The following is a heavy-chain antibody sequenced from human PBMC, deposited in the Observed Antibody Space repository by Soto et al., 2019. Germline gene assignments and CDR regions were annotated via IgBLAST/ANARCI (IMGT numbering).Heavy chain of an antibody. CDR2: IYHSGST. V-gene: IGHV4-4*02. Sequence: QVQLQESGPGLVKPSGTLSLTCAVSSGSISSSNWWSWVRQPPGKGLEWIGEIYHSGSTNYNPSLKSRVTISVDKSKNQFSLKLSSLTAADTAVYYCARDCGSGSYYDRLGFDYWGQGTLVTVSS. J-gene: IGHJ4*02. CDR3: ARDCGSGSYYDRLGFDY. CDR1: SGSISSSNW. D-gene: IGHD3-10*01.